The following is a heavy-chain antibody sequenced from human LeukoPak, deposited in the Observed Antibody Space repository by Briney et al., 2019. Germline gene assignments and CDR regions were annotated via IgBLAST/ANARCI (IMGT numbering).Heavy chain of an antibody. CDR1: GFTFSSYA. D-gene: IGHD2-21*02. Sequence: TGGSLRLSCAASGFTFSSYAMHWVRQAPGKGLEWVAVISYDGSNKYYADSVKGRFTISRDNSKNTVFMEMSSLKPEDTALYYCARSEHIVVVTSTPASYWGQGTLVTVSS. J-gene: IGHJ4*02. CDR3: ARSEHIVVVTSTPASY. V-gene: IGHV3-30-3*01. CDR2: ISYDGSNK.